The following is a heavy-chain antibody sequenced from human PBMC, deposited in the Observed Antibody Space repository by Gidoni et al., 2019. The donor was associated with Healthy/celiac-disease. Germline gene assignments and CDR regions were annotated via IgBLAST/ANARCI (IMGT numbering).Heavy chain of an antibody. Sequence: QVQLVQSGAEVQKPGASVKVSCKASGDTVTGYYMHWVRQAPGKGLEWMGWINPNSGGTNYAQKFQGRVTMPRDTSISTAYMELSRLRSDDTAVYYCARVIAAAVLDYWGQGTLVTVSS. D-gene: IGHD6-13*01. CDR2: INPNSGGT. J-gene: IGHJ4*02. V-gene: IGHV1-2*02. CDR3: ARVIAAAVLDY. CDR1: GDTVTGYY.